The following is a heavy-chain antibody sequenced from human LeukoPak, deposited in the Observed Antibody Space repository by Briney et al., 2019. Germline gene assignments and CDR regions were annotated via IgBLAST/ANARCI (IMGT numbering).Heavy chain of an antibody. J-gene: IGHJ5*02. D-gene: IGHD6-13*01. CDR3: ARDPAPYSSSWYVNWFDP. CDR1: GFTFSSYE. CDR2: ISSSGSTI. V-gene: IGHV3-48*03. Sequence: AGTLRLSCAASGFTFSSYEMNWVRQAPGKGLEWVSYISSSGSTIYYADSVKGRFTISRDNAKNSLYLQMNSLRAEDTAVYYCARDPAPYSSSWYVNWFDPWGQGTLVTVSS.